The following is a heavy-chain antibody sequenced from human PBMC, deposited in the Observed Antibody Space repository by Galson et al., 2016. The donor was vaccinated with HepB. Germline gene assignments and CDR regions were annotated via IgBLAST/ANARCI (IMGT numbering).Heavy chain of an antibody. Sequence: SLRLSCAASGFTSSDFWIHWVRQVPGKGLVWVSCIDSDGLNTNYADSVKGRFTISRDNAKNTVYLQMNSLRVEDTAVYYCARDINWVSFDFWGQGTLVTVSS. CDR2: IDSDGLNT. CDR1: GFTSSDFW. V-gene: IGHV3-74*01. CDR3: ARDINWVSFDF. D-gene: IGHD7-27*01. J-gene: IGHJ4*02.